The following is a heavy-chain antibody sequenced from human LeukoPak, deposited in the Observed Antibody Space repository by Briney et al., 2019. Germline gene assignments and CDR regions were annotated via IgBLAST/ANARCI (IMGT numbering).Heavy chain of an antibody. CDR3: AKEFGNNWNYARLFDY. CDR2: ISYDGSNK. V-gene: IGHV3-30*18. CDR1: GFKFSDYA. J-gene: IGHJ4*02. D-gene: IGHD1-7*01. Sequence: GGSLRLSCAASGFKFSDYAMNWVRQAPGKGLEWVAVISYDGSNKYYADSVKGRFTISRDNSKNTLYLQMNGLRAEDTAVYYCAKEFGNNWNYARLFDYWGQGTLVTVSS.